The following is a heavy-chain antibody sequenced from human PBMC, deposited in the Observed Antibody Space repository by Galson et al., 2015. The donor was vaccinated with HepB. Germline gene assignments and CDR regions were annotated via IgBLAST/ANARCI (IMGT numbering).Heavy chain of an antibody. Sequence: PGKGLEYVSAISSNGGSTYYANSAKGRFTISRDNSKNTLYLQMGSLRAEDMAVYYCAREAVDYYDSSALDYWGQGTLVTVSS. CDR3: AREAVDYYDSSALDY. J-gene: IGHJ4*02. V-gene: IGHV3-64*01. CDR2: ISSNGGST. D-gene: IGHD3-22*01.